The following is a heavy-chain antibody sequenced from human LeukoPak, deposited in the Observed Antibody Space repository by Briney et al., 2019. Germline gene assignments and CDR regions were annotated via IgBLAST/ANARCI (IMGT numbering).Heavy chain of an antibody. J-gene: IGHJ3*02. D-gene: IGHD1-26*01. CDR3: ARGSRIVGVRDGSAFDI. V-gene: IGHV1-69*13. Sequence: SSVNDSCKASGGTFSSYAISWVRQAPGQGLEWMGGIIPIFGTANYAQKFQGRVTITADESTSTAYMELSSLRSEDTAVYYCARGSRIVGVRDGSAFDIWGQGT. CDR2: IIPIFGTA. CDR1: GGTFSSYA.